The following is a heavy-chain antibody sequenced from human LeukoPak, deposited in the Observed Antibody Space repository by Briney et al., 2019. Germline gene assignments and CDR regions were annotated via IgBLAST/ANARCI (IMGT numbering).Heavy chain of an antibody. CDR1: GFTFSSYW. Sequence: GGSLRLSCAASGFTFSSYWMSWVRQAPGKGLEGVANIKQDASEKYYVDSVRGRFIISRDNAKNSLSLQMNSLRAEDTAVYYCAKYGYGSGSYYFDYWGQGTLATVSS. CDR3: AKYGYGSGSYYFDY. D-gene: IGHD3-10*01. V-gene: IGHV3-7*01. CDR2: IKQDASEK. J-gene: IGHJ4*02.